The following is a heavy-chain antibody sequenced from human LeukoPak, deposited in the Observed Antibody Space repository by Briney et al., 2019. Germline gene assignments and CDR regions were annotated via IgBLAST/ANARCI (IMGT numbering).Heavy chain of an antibody. V-gene: IGHV3-33*01. D-gene: IGHD4-11*01. CDR2: IWSDGSNK. CDR1: GFTFSNYG. Sequence: GGSLRLSCAASGFTFSNYGMHWVRQAPGKGLEWVSFIWSDGSNKYYADSVKGRFTISRDNSKNTLYLQMNSLRAEDTAVYYCARRGEYSNLNYLEYWGQGTLVTVSS. J-gene: IGHJ4*02. CDR3: ARRGEYSNLNYLEY.